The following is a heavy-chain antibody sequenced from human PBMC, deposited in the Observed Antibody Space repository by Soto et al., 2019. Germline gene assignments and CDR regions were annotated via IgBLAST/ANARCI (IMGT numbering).Heavy chain of an antibody. D-gene: IGHD6-13*01. CDR3: ARYRREAVAGYTLDN. CDR1: GGSISSNY. Sequence: SETLSLTCTVSGGSISSNYWTWIRQPPGKGLEWIGYVYNSGSTNYNPSLKSRVTISEDTSKSQFSLKVNSMTAADTAVYYCARYRREAVAGYTLDNWGQGILVTVSS. CDR2: VYNSGST. V-gene: IGHV4-59*01. J-gene: IGHJ4*02.